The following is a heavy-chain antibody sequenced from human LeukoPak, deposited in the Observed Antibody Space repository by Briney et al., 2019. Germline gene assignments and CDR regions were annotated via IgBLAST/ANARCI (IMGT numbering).Heavy chain of an antibody. CDR2: IYYSGGT. CDR3: ARDRGSSGWYEY. J-gene: IGHJ4*02. Sequence: SETLSLTCTVSGGSISSSSYYWGWIRQPPGKGLEWIGGIYYSGGTYYNPSLRSRVTISVDTSKNQFSLKLTSVTAADTAVYYCARDRGSSGWYEYWGQGTLVTVSS. CDR1: GGSISSSSYY. V-gene: IGHV4-39*07. D-gene: IGHD6-19*01.